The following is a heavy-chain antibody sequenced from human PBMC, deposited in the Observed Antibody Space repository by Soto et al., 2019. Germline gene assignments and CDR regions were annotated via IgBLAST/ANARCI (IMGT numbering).Heavy chain of an antibody. D-gene: IGHD5-18*01. V-gene: IGHV3-33*01. CDR2: IWYDGSNK. J-gene: IGHJ4*02. Sequence: GGSLRLSCAASGFTFSSYGMHWVRQAPGKGLEWVAIIWYDGSNKYYADSVKGRFTISRDNSKNTLYLQMNSLRAEDTAVYYWERYRYGRGPFDNWGQGPLVTVSS. CDR3: ERYRYGRGPFDN. CDR1: GFTFSSYG.